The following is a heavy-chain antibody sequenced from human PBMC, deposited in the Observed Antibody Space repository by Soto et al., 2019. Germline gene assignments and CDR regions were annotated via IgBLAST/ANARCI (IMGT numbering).Heavy chain of an antibody. CDR3: ARDYSSVWYFDY. J-gene: IGHJ4*02. D-gene: IGHD6-25*01. CDR1: GFTFSSYS. Sequence: EVQLVESGGGLVQPGGSLRLSCAASGFTFSSYSMNWVRQAPGKGLERVSYISSSSTTMYYADSVKGRFTISRDNAKNSLYLQMKSLRAEDTAVYYCARDYSSVWYFDYWGQGTLVTVSS. CDR2: ISSSSTTM. V-gene: IGHV3-48*01.